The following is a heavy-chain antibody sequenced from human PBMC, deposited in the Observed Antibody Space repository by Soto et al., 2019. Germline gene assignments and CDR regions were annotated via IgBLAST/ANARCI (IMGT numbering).Heavy chain of an antibody. Sequence: SETLSLTCTVSGGSIISSSYYWGWIRQPPGKGLEWIGSIYYSGSTYYNPSLKSRVTMSVDTSKNQFPLKLSSVTAADTAVYYCARVVVSSNYYYYDGLDVWGRGTTVTVSS. CDR3: ARVVVSSNYYYYDGLDV. J-gene: IGHJ6*02. D-gene: IGHD3-22*01. CDR1: GGSIISSSYY. V-gene: IGHV4-39*01. CDR2: IYYSGST.